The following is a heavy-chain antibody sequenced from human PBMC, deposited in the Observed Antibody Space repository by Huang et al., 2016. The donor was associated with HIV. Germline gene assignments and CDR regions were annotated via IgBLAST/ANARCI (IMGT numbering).Heavy chain of an antibody. J-gene: IGHJ4*02. CDR2: IKQDGSDD. CDR3: ARQAVFGFGSRAFDF. CDR1: GFTFRTYW. V-gene: IGHV3-7*01. Sequence: EVQLVESGGGLVQPGGSLRLACGFSGFTFRTYWMTWMRQSAGKGREWGAKIKQDGSDDKYVDWVKGRFHISRDNAQNALFLEMNSLRVEDTAVYYCARQAVFGFGSRAFDFWGKGTLVTVSS. D-gene: IGHD3-3*01.